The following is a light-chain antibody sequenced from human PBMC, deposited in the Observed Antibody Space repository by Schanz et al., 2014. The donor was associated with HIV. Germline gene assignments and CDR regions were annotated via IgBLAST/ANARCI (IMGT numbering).Light chain of an antibody. CDR2: DAS. J-gene: IGKJ4*01. CDR1: QSVSSN. V-gene: IGKV3-11*01. CDR3: QQRTSWPLT. Sequence: EIVMTQSPATLSVSPGERATLSCRASQSVSSNLAWYQQKPGRAPRLLIFDASKRATGIPARFSGSGSGTDFTLTISSLEPEDLAVYYCQQRTSWPLTFGGGTRVEIK.